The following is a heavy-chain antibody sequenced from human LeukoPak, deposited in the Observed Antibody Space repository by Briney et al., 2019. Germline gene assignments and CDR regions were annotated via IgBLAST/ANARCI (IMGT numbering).Heavy chain of an antibody. D-gene: IGHD1-7*01. CDR3: AGTTNDY. J-gene: IGHJ4*02. CDR2: INSGGST. CDR1: RFTVSSNY. V-gene: IGHV3-53*01. Sequence: PGGSLRLSCAASRFTVSSNYISWVRQAPGKGLNWVSVINSGGSTYYADSLKGRFPIPRDNSQNTLFLQMNSLRDEDTAVYYCAGTTNDYWGRGTLVTVSS.